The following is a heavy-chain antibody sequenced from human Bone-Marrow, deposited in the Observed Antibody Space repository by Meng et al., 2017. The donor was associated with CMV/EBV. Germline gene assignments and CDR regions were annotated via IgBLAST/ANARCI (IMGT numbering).Heavy chain of an antibody. V-gene: IGHV4-61*03. J-gene: IGHJ6*02. D-gene: IGHD3-10*01. CDR3: VWFGDHHPKPLYFYGMDV. CDR1: GGSVSSGSYY. Sequence: GSLRLSCTVSGGSVSSGSYYWSWIRQPPGKGLEWIGYIYYSGSTNYNPSLKSRVTISRDNAKKSLYLQMSSLRAEDTALYYCVWFGDHHPKPLYFYGMDVWGQGPTVTVSS. CDR2: IYYSGST.